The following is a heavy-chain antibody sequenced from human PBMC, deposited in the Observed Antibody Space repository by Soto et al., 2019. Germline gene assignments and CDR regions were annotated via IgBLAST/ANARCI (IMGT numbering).Heavy chain of an antibody. V-gene: IGHV3-74*01. CDR2: ISSDGATA. D-gene: IGHD2-21*01. CDR1: GFSFSRYW. Sequence: PGGSLRLSCAASGFSFSRYWMYWLRQSPGKGLEWDSRISSDGATASLPDSVEGRFAVSRDNAKSEVFLQMNSLRVDDTGVYFCARVQPDGFPTYLDHWGQGVLVTVSS. J-gene: IGHJ4*02. CDR3: ARVQPDGFPTYLDH.